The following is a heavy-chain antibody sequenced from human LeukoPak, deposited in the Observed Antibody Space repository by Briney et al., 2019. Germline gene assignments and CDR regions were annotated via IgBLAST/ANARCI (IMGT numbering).Heavy chain of an antibody. CDR1: GYTFTSYY. Sequence: ASVKVSCKTSGYTFTSYYMHWVRQAPGQGPEWMGIIYPSGGGTSYAQKFQGRVTMTGDTSTSTVYMELSSLRSEDTAVYYCAREKLGVYDSSGYTKDYWGQGTLVTVSS. J-gene: IGHJ4*02. V-gene: IGHV1-46*01. CDR2: IYPSGGGT. D-gene: IGHD3-22*01. CDR3: AREKLGVYDSSGYTKDY.